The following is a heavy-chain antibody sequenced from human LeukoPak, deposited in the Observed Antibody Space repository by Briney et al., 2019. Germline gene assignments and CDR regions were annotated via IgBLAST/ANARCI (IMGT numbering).Heavy chain of an antibody. Sequence: TSQTLSLTCAVSGGSISSGGYSWSWIRQPPGKGLEWIGEINHSGSTNYNPSLKSRVTISVDTSKNQFSLKLSSVTAADTAVYYCARTRTPSPFDYWGQGTLVTVSS. CDR2: INHSGST. CDR1: GGSISSGGYS. CDR3: ARTRTPSPFDY. V-gene: IGHV4-30-2*01. J-gene: IGHJ4*02.